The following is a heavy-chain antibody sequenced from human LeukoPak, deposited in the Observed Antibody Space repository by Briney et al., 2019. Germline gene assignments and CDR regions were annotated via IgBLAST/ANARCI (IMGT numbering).Heavy chain of an antibody. J-gene: IGHJ1*01. CDR3: ARGGYSSGYDAEHFQH. V-gene: IGHV3-33*01. CDR2: IWYDGSNK. Sequence: GGSLRLSCAASGFTFSSYGMHWVRQAPGKGLEWVAVIWYDGSNKYYADSVKGRFTISRDNSKNTLYLQMNSLRAEDTAVYYCARGGYSSGYDAEHFQHWGQGTLVTVSS. CDR1: GFTFSSYG. D-gene: IGHD6-19*01.